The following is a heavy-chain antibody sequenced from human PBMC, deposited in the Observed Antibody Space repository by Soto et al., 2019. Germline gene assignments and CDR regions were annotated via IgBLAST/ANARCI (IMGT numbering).Heavy chain of an antibody. CDR3: ARVEAVAGLYNYHGLDV. CDR2: IVPIFGTT. D-gene: IGHD6-19*01. Sequence: QVQLVQSGAEVKKPGSSVKVSCKVSGGTFSNYAIDWVRLAPGHGLEWMGGIVPIFGTTYYTQKFQGRATIIADDSTTTAYLEMSSLRSEDTAIYSCARVEAVAGLYNYHGLDVWCQGTAVTVSS. J-gene: IGHJ6*02. CDR1: GGTFSNYA. V-gene: IGHV1-69*12.